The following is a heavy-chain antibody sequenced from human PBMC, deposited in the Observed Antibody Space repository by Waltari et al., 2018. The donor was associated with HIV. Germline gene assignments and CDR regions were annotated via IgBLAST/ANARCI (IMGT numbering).Heavy chain of an antibody. CDR1: GFIFNTYG. V-gene: IGHV3-33*01. J-gene: IGHJ6*02. CDR3: AREGYCSGGSCPLPH. D-gene: IGHD2-15*01. CDR2: IWYDGISK. Sequence: QVQLEESGGGVVQPGRSLRLSCAASGFIFNTYGMHWVRQAPGKGLEWVALIWYDGISKYYAESVKGRFTISRDKSKNTLYLEMNSLRAEDTAVYYCAREGYCSGGSCPLPHWGQGTTVTVSS.